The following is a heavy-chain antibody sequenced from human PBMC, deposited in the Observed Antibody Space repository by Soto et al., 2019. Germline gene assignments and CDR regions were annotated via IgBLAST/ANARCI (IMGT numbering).Heavy chain of an antibody. V-gene: IGHV3-23*01. CDR1: GFTFSSYA. J-gene: IGHJ6*02. Sequence: GGSLRLSCAASGFTFSSYAMSWVRQAPGKGLEWVSAISGSGGSTYYADSVKGRFTISRDNSKNTLYLQMNSLRAEDTAVYYCAKDKQQLVRGYYGMDVWGQGTTVTVSS. CDR3: AKDKQQLVRGYYGMDV. CDR2: ISGSGGST. D-gene: IGHD6-13*01.